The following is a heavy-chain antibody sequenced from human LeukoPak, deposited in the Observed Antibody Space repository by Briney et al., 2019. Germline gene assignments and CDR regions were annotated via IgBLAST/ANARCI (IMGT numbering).Heavy chain of an antibody. V-gene: IGHV3-21*01. CDR3: ARGSSSGWTNNWFDP. CDR2: ISSSSSYI. J-gene: IGHJ5*02. CDR1: AFTFSSYR. Sequence: YPRLSCAPSAFTFSSYRMNSVRHAPGKRLEWVSSISSSSSYINHPASVKGRFTISRDNAKNSLYLQMNSLVAEDTAVYYCARGSSSGWTNNWFDPWGQGTLVTVSS. D-gene: IGHD6-19*01.